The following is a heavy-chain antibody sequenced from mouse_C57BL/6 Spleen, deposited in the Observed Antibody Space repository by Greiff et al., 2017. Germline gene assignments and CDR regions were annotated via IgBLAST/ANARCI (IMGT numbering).Heavy chain of an antibody. J-gene: IGHJ1*03. V-gene: IGHV10-3*01. CDR1: GFTFNTYA. CDR3: VRAYGSSYVWYFDV. Sequence: EVKLMESGGGLVQPKGSLKLSCAASGFTFNTYAMHWVRQAPGKGLEWVARLRSKSSNYATYYADSVKDRFTISRDDSQSMLYLQMNNLKTEDTAMYYCVRAYGSSYVWYFDVWGTGTTVTVSS. D-gene: IGHD1-1*01. CDR2: LRSKSSNYAT.